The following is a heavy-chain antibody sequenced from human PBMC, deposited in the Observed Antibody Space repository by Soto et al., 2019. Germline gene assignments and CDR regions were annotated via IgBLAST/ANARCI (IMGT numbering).Heavy chain of an antibody. V-gene: IGHV1-69*02. Sequence: ASVKVSCKASGGTVSSYTISWVRQAPGQGLEWMGRIIPILGIANYAQKFQGRVTITADKSTSTAYMELSSLRSEDTAVYYCARHSYITGGYVDVWGKGTTVTVSS. D-gene: IGHD3-10*01. CDR2: IIPILGIA. CDR3: ARHSYITGGYVDV. CDR1: GGTVSSYT. J-gene: IGHJ6*04.